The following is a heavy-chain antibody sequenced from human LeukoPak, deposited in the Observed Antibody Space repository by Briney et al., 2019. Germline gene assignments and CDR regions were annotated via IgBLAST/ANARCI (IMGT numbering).Heavy chain of an antibody. D-gene: IGHD3-3*01. J-gene: IGHJ4*02. CDR1: GYTFTSYG. CDR3: ARDYDFWSGYGDY. Sequence: ASVKVSCRASGYTFTSYGISWVRQATGQGGEGMGWIISYNGNTNYAQKLQGRVTMTTDISTSTAYMELRSLRSDDTAVYYCARDYDFWSGYGDYWGQGTLVTVSS. V-gene: IGHV1-18*01. CDR2: IISYNGNT.